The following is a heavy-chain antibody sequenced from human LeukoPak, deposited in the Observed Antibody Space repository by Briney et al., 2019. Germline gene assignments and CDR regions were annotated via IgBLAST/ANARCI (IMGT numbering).Heavy chain of an antibody. J-gene: IGHJ5*02. CDR1: GGSISSYY. CDR2: IYTSGST. CDR3: ARHAPYSVAVPAPTAVSWFDP. V-gene: IGHV4-4*09. D-gene: IGHD2-2*01. Sequence: PSETLSLTCTVSGGSISSYYWSWIRQPPGKGLEWIGYIYTSGSTNYNPSLKSRVTISVDTSKNQFSLKLSSVTAADTAVYYCARHAPYSVAVPAPTAVSWFDPWGQGTLVTVSS.